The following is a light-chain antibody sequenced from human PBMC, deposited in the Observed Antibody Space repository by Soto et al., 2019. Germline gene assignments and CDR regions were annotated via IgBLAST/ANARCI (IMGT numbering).Light chain of an antibody. V-gene: IGKV3D-20*01. CDR3: QQYVSSLRT. CDR1: QSVSRNS. CDR2: DAS. J-gene: IGKJ1*01. Sequence: EIVLTQSPATLSLSPGERATLSCGASQSVSRNSLAWYQQKPGPAPRLLIYDASSRATGIPDRFSGSGSGTDFTLTISRLEPEDFAVYYCQQYVSSLRTFGQGTKVEI.